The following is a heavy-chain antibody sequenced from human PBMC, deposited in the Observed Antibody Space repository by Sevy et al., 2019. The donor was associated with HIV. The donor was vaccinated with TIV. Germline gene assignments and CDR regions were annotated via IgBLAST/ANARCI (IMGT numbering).Heavy chain of an antibody. CDR3: ALERLSSDVAEYFEN. CDR1: GFTFSDHG. D-gene: IGHD1-1*01. CDR2: ISYDGSNE. J-gene: IGHJ1*01. Sequence: GGSLRLSCAASGFTFSDHGMHWVRQAPGKGLEWVATISYDGSNEHYADSVKGRFTISRDNSKNALYLQMNSLRAEDTAVYSCALERLSSDVAEYFENWGQSTLVTVSS. V-gene: IGHV3-30*03.